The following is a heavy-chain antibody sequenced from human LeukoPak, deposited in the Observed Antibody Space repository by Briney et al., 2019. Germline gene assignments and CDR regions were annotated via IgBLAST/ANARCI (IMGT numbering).Heavy chain of an antibody. CDR3: ARDHARYGSGSYYYYYYYMDV. CDR1: GYTFTDDY. Sequence: GASVKVSCKASGYTFTDDYMHWVRQAPGQGLEWMGWINPNSGGTNYAQKFQGRVTMTRDTSISTAYMELSRLRSDDTAVYYCARDHARYGSGSYYYYYYYMDVWGKGTTVTISS. V-gene: IGHV1-2*02. J-gene: IGHJ6*03. CDR2: INPNSGGT. D-gene: IGHD3-10*01.